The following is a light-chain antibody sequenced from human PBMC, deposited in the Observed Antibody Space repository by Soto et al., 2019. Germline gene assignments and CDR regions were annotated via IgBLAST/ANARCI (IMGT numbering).Light chain of an antibody. CDR1: QSVTSN. J-gene: IGKJ5*01. CDR3: QQYSDYIT. CDR2: GAS. V-gene: IGKV3-15*01. Sequence: EIVMRQSPATLSVSPGERATLSCRASQSVTSNLAWYQHKPGQAPRLLIYGASTRATGIPARFSGSGSGIEFTLTISSLQSEDFAVYYCQQYSDYITFGQGTRLEIK.